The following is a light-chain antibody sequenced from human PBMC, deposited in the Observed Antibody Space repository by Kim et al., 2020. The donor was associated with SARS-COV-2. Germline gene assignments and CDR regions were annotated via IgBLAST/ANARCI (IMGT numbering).Light chain of an antibody. CDR3: LLSYSGAWV. CDR2: DTS. V-gene: IGLV7-46*01. Sequence: PGGTVTLTCGSSTEPVTSNHYPYWFHQRPGQAPRTLISDTSNKHSWTPARFSGSLLGDKAALTLSGAQPEDEAEYYCLLSYSGAWVFGGGTKLTVL. CDR1: TEPVTSNHY. J-gene: IGLJ3*02.